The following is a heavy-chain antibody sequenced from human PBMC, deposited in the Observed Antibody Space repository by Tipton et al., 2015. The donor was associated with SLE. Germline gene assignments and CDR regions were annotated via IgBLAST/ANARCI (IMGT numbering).Heavy chain of an antibody. CDR1: GGSISSSYY. CDR3: ATSPLTL. Sequence: TLSLTCTVSGGSISSSYYWGWIRQSPGKALEWIGSISYTGSTYYNPSLKSRVTISVDMSKNQFSLKLTSVTAADTAVYYCATSPLTLWGQGTLVTVSS. V-gene: IGHV4-39*07. CDR2: ISYTGST. J-gene: IGHJ4*02. D-gene: IGHD2-2*01.